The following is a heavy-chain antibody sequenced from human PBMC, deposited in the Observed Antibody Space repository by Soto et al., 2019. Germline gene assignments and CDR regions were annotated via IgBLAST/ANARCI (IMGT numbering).Heavy chain of an antibody. Sequence: ASVKVSCKASGDTFTSYDIDWVRQATGQGLEWMGRMNPSTGNTDYARKFQGRVTMTRSTSINTAYMELSSLRFEDTAVYSCARGGYCSDDDCLYHFDSWGQGTQVTGSS. V-gene: IGHV1-8*01. CDR2: MNPSTGNT. D-gene: IGHD2-15*01. CDR3: ARGGYCSDDDCLYHFDS. CDR1: GDTFTSYD. J-gene: IGHJ4*02.